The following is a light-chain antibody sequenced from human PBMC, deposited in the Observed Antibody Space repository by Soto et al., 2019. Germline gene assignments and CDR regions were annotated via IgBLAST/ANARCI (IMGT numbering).Light chain of an antibody. J-gene: IGKJ4*01. CDR1: RNINTY. V-gene: IGKV3-11*01. CDR3: QPRSH. Sequence: TVLTQSPATVSLFPGERATLSCRASRNINTYVAWYQQKPGQAPRLLMHTASNRAAGIPPRFSGSGSGTDFTRTDSSLEPEDFAVYYCQPRSHFGGGTKVEI. CDR2: TAS.